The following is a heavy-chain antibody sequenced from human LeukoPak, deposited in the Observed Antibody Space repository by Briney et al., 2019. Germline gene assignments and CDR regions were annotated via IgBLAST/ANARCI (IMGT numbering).Heavy chain of an antibody. Sequence: SETLSLTCTVSGGSINIYYRSWIRQPAGKGLEWIGRIYSSGNTNYNPSLKSRVTMSVDTSKNQFSLKLSSVTAADTAVYYCARGRSSRITMIVVVPRGYYMDVWGKGTTVTVSS. CDR3: ARGRSSRITMIVVVPRGYYMDV. CDR2: IYSSGNT. V-gene: IGHV4-4*07. J-gene: IGHJ6*03. CDR1: GGSINIYY. D-gene: IGHD3-22*01.